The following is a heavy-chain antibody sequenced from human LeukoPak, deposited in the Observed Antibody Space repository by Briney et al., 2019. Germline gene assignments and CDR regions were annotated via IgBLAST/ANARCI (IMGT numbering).Heavy chain of an antibody. V-gene: IGHV5-51*01. J-gene: IGHJ4*02. CDR2: IYPGDSDT. CDR3: ARHRDRGRVGASPWSDY. Sequence: GESLKISCKGSGYIVTSYWIGWVRQMPGKGLEWMGIIYPGDSDTRYSPSFQGQVTISADKSISTAYLQWSSLKASDTAMYYCARHRDRGRVGASPWSDYWGQGTLVTVSS. CDR1: GYIVTSYW. D-gene: IGHD1-26*01.